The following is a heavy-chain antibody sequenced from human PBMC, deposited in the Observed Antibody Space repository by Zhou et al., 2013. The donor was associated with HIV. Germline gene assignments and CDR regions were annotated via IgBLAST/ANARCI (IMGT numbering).Heavy chain of an antibody. CDR2: FNPKSGIV. CDR3: ARESNASGKGRSVDF. V-gene: IGHV1-46*01. D-gene: IGHD3-10*01. J-gene: IGHJ4*02. CDR1: GYTFTNYY. Sequence: QVHLVQSGSEVKKTGASVKVSCKTSGYTFTNYYVYWIRQAPGQGLEVMGIFNPKSGIVNYVERFQAKVIMTRDTSTSTVYLWLSSLTSDDTATYYCARESNASGKGRSVDFWGQGTRLIVSS.